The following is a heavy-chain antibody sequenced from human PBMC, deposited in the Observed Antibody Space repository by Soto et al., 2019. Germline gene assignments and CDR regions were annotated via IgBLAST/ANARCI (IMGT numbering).Heavy chain of an antibody. D-gene: IGHD1-26*01. Sequence: QLVQSGDEVKKPGASVKVSCRASGYIFNSVGISWLRQVPGQGLEWMGWVSTYSEHTKSVQKFQDRLILTADTSTSTVYMELRSLRSDDTAVYYCARDLNWDSVLGFDSWGQGTLVTVSS. CDR3: ARDLNWDSVLGFDS. CDR2: VSTYSEHT. CDR1: GYIFNSVG. V-gene: IGHV1-18*04. J-gene: IGHJ4*02.